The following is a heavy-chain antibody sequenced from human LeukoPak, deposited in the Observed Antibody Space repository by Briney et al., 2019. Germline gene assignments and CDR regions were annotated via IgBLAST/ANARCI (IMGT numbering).Heavy chain of an antibody. V-gene: IGHV3-21*01. CDR1: GFTFSSYS. CDR3: AGGVLGSHYYFDY. J-gene: IGHJ4*02. CDR2: ISSSSSYI. Sequence: PGGSLRLSCAASGFTFSSYSMNWVRQAPGKGLEWVSSISSSSSYIYYADSVKGRFTISRDNAKNSLYLQMNSLRAEDTAVYYCAGGVLGSHYYFDYWGQGTLVTVSS. D-gene: IGHD1-26*01.